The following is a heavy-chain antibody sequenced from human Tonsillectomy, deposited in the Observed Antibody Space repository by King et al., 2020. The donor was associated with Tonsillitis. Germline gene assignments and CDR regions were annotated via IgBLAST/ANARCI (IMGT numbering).Heavy chain of an antibody. Sequence: VQLVESGGGLVQPGRSLRLSCVASGFAFDDYAMHWVRHAPGKGLEWVSGISWNSGDIGHGDSVRGRFTISRDKAKDSLYLQMNSLRPEDTALYYCAKGSRYFDWLYNAFDIWGQGTMVTVSS. J-gene: IGHJ3*02. CDR1: GFAFDDYA. CDR2: ISWNSGDI. D-gene: IGHD3-9*01. CDR3: AKGSRYFDWLYNAFDI. V-gene: IGHV3-9*01.